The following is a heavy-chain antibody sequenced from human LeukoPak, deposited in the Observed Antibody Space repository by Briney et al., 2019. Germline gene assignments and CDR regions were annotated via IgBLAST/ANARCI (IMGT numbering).Heavy chain of an antibody. D-gene: IGHD6-13*01. J-gene: IGHJ4*02. V-gene: IGHV4-59*12. CDR2: IYYSGST. Sequence: SETLSLTCTVSGGSISSYYWSWIRQPPGKGLGWIGYIYYSGSTNYNPSLKSRVTISVDTSKNQFSLKLSSVTAADTAVYYCASRNPRIAADYWGQGTLVTVSS. CDR3: ASRNPRIAADY. CDR1: GGSISSYY.